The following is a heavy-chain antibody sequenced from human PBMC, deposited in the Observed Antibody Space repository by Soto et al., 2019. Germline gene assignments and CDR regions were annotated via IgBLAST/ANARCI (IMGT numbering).Heavy chain of an antibody. D-gene: IGHD2-2*01. CDR3: ARGTRRHYRQLQF. V-gene: IGHV4-61*01. J-gene: IGHJ4*02. Sequence: SETLPLTCTVSGGSVSRGSYYWSWIRQPPGKGLEWIGYIYYSGSTNYNPSLKSRVTISVDRSKNQFSLELSSVTAADTAVYEGARGTRRHYRQLQFCGQAPLVTGFS. CDR2: IYYSGST. CDR1: GGSVSRGSYY.